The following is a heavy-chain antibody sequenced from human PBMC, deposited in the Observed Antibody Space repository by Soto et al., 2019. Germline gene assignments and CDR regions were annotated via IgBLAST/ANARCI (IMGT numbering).Heavy chain of an antibody. Sequence: ASVKVSCKASGGTFSSYTISWVRQAPGQGLDWMGRIIPILGIANYAQKFQGRVTITADKSTSTAYMELSSLRSEDTAVYYCARSARVRDLDYWGQGTLVTVSS. J-gene: IGHJ4*02. CDR3: ARSARVRDLDY. D-gene: IGHD6-6*01. V-gene: IGHV1-69*02. CDR2: IIPILGIA. CDR1: GGTFSSYT.